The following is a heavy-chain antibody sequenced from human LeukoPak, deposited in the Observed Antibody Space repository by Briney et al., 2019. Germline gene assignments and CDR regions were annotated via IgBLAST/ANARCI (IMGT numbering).Heavy chain of an antibody. CDR1: GFTFSNYA. CDR3: AKGYCSSTSCYSYYYYYYMDV. D-gene: IGHD2-2*02. V-gene: IGHV3-23*01. Sequence: GGSLRLSCAASGFTFSNYAMSWVRQAPGKGLEWVSAISGSGGSTYYADSVKGRFTISRDNSKNTLYLQMNSLRAEDTAVYYCAKGYCSSTSCYSYYYYYYMDVWGKGTTVTVSS. J-gene: IGHJ6*03. CDR2: ISGSGGST.